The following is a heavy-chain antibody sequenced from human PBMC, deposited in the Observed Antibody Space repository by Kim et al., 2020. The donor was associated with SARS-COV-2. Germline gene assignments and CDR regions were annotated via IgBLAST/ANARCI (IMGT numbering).Heavy chain of an antibody. D-gene: IGHD6-19*01. CDR1: GFTFSNYA. Sequence: GGSLRLSCAASGFTFSNYAMSWVRQAPGKGLEWVSVIYSGGSSTYYADSVKGRFTISRDNSKNTLYLQMNSRRAEYTAVYYCAKDAFIAVAGTPTQAYYYYSGMDVWGQGTTVTVSS. J-gene: IGHJ6*02. V-gene: IGHV3-23*03. CDR3: AKDAFIAVAGTPTQAYYYYSGMDV. CDR2: IYSGGSST.